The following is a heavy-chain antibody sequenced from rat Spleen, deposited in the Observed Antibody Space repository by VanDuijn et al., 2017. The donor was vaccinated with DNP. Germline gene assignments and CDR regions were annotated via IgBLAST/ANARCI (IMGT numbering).Heavy chain of an antibody. CDR2: ILFDGSRT. CDR3: VTHPSWFGY. Sequence: EVQLVESGGGLVQPGGSLKLSCAASGFNFSDYNMAWVRQTQKKGLEWVTAILFDGSRTYYPDSVKGRVTISRDNAKSSLFLQMNSLKSEDTATYYCVTHPSWFGYWGQGTLVTVSS. J-gene: IGHJ3*01. CDR1: GFNFSDYN. V-gene: IGHV5S10*01.